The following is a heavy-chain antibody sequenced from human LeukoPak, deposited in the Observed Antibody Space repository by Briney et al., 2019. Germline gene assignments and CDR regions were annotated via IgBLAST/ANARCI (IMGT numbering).Heavy chain of an antibody. V-gene: IGHV4-30-4*01. CDR2: IYYSGST. D-gene: IGHD4-11*01. Sequence: SETLSLTCTVSGGSISSGDYYWSWIRQPPGKGPEWIGYIYYSGSTYYNPSLKSRVTISVDTSKNQFSLKLSSVTAADTAVYYCARLKYSNYVSVYFDYWGQGTLVTVSS. CDR3: ARLKYSNYVSVYFDY. CDR1: GGSISSGDYY. J-gene: IGHJ4*02.